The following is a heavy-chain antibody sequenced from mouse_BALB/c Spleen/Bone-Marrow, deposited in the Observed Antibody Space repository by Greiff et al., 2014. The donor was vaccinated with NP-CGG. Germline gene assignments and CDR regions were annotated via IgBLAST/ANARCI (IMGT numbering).Heavy chain of an antibody. J-gene: IGHJ2*01. CDR1: GYAFSSYW. CDR3: ARVSNWADY. D-gene: IGHD4-1*02. Sequence: QVQLQQPGAELVRPGSSVKISCKASGYAFSSYWMNWVKQRPGQGLEWIGKIYPGDGDTNYNGKFKGKATLTADKSSSTAYMQLSSLTSEDSAVYFCARVSNWADYWGQGTTLTVSS. CDR2: IYPGDGDT. V-gene: IGHV1-80*01.